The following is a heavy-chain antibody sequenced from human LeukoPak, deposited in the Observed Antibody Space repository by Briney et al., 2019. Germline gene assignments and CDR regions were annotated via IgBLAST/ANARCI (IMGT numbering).Heavy chain of an antibody. CDR1: RFTFSSYS. CDR2: ISSSSSTI. Sequence: GGSLRLSCAASRFTFSSYSMNWVRQAPGKGLEWVSYISSSSSTIYYADSVKGRFIISRDNAKNSLYLQMNSLRAEDTAVYYCASFEFGEFYVWGQGTLVTVSS. D-gene: IGHD3-10*01. V-gene: IGHV3-48*01. J-gene: IGHJ4*02. CDR3: ASFEFGEFYV.